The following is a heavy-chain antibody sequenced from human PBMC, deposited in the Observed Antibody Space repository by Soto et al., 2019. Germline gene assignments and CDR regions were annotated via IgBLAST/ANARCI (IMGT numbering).Heavy chain of an antibody. Sequence: EVQLVESGGGLAQPGGSLRLSCVASGFTFTTYWMSWVRQAPGKGLEWVANIRQDGGAQYYVDSVKGRFTISRDNAKNSVYLQMDSLRAEDTDVYYCVRENHGSGSYLGSYWGQGILVTVSS. CDR1: GFTFTTYW. CDR3: VRENHGSGSYLGSY. J-gene: IGHJ4*02. V-gene: IGHV3-7*03. CDR2: IRQDGGAQ. D-gene: IGHD3-10*01.